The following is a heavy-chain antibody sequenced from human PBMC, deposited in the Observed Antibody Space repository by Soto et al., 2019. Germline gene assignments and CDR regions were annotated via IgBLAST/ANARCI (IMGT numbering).Heavy chain of an antibody. J-gene: IGHJ6*03. CDR1: GYTFTSYD. D-gene: IGHD6-13*01. CDR3: ARAPFLGSSSWYYYYYYYYMDV. V-gene: IGHV1-8*02. CDR2: MNPNSGNT. Sequence: ASVKVSCKASGYTFTSYDINWVRQATRQGLEWMGWMNPNSGNTGYAQKFQGRVTMTRNTSISTAYMELSSLRSEDTAVYYCARAPFLGSSSWYYYYYYYYMDVWGKGTTVTVSS.